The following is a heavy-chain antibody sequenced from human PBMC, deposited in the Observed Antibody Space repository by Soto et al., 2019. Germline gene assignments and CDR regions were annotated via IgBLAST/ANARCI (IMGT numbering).Heavy chain of an antibody. V-gene: IGHV3-33*01. D-gene: IGHD4-4*01. Sequence: LRLSCAASGFTFSSYGMHWVRQAPGKGLDWVAVIWYDGSNKYYADSVKGRFTISRDNSKNTLYLQMNSLRAEDTAVYYCARESGALTVTRYNWFDPWGQGTLVTSPQ. J-gene: IGHJ5*02. CDR3: ARESGALTVTRYNWFDP. CDR2: IWYDGSNK. CDR1: GFTFSSYG.